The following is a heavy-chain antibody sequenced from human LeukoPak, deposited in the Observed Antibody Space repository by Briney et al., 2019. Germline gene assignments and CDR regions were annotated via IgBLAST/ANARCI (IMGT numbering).Heavy chain of an antibody. CDR2: IWYDGSNQ. V-gene: IGHV3-33*01. Sequence: GGSLRLSCAVSGFTFRNHGMHWVRQAPGQGLEWVAVIWYDGSNQYYADSVKGRFTISRDNSRNMLYLQVSSLRAEDTAVYYCARDIASVRMDVWGQGTTVIVSS. J-gene: IGHJ6*02. CDR3: ARDIASVRMDV. CDR1: GFTFRNHG. D-gene: IGHD2-21*01.